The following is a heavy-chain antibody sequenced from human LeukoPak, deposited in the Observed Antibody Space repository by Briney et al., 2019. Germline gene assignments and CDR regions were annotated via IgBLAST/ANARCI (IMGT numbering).Heavy chain of an antibody. D-gene: IGHD6-13*01. CDR1: GGSIISGGSY. J-gene: IGHJ2*01. CDR3: SRRDCSHSSCLYWYFDL. Sequence: SETLSLTCNVSGGSIISGGSYWGWIRQPPGRGLEWIGSIFYSGITYYNPSLKSRVTISVDTSKNQFSLRMSSVTAADTAVYFCSRRDCSHSSCLYWYFDLWGRGTLLTVSS. CDR2: IFYSGIT. V-gene: IGHV4-39*07.